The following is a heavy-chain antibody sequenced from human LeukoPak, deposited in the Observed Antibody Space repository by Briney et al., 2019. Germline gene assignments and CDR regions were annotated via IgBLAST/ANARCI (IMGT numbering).Heavy chain of an antibody. Sequence: SETLSLTCTVSGGSISTYYWSWIRQPPGKGLEWIGYVYYSGSTNYNPSLMSRVTISVDTSENQFSLKLNSVTAADTAMYYCARGVEYFDSWGQGTLVTVSS. CDR2: VYYSGST. J-gene: IGHJ4*02. CDR3: ARGVEYFDS. V-gene: IGHV4-59*01. CDR1: GGSISTYY.